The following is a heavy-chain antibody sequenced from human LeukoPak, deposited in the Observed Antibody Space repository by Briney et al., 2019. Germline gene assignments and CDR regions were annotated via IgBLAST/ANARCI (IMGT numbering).Heavy chain of an antibody. CDR1: GGTFSSYA. D-gene: IGHD3-9*01. Sequence: ASVKVSCKASGGTFSSYAISWVRQAPGQGLEWMGIINPSGGSTSYAQKFQGRVTMTRDTSTSTVYMELSSLRSEDTAVYYCARGGELRYFDWLILGYNWFDPWGQGTLVTVSS. CDR3: ARGGELRYFDWLILGYNWFDP. J-gene: IGHJ5*02. V-gene: IGHV1-46*01. CDR2: INPSGGST.